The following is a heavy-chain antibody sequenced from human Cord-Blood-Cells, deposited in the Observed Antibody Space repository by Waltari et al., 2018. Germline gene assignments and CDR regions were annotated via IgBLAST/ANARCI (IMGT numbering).Heavy chain of an antibody. D-gene: IGHD6-6*01. V-gene: IGHV4-59*01. J-gene: IGHJ3*02. CDR2: IYYSGST. CDR1: GGSISSYY. CDR3: ARDDPYSSSSAFDI. Sequence: QVQLQESGPGLVKPSETLSFTCTVSGGSISSYYWSWIRQPPGKGLEWIGYIYYSGSTNYNPSLKSRVTISVDTSKNQFSLKLSSVTAADTAVYYCARDDPYSSSSAFDIWGQGTMVTVSS.